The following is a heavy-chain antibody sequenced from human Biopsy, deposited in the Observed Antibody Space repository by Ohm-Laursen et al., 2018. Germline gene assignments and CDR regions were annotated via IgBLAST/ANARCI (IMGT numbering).Heavy chain of an antibody. D-gene: IGHD2-8*01. CDR1: VGSFSGYY. V-gene: IGHV4-34*01. CDR3: ARGMRYCTNAICYKSCSGSYYRYYYGMDV. Sequence: SDTLSLTCAVYVGSFSGYYWSWIRQLLGKGLEWIGEIKHSASTNYNPSLKSRVTISVDMSMNQFSQKLCSVTATDTAVYYSARGMRYCTNAICYKSCSGSYYRYYYGMDVWGQGTTVTVSS. J-gene: IGHJ6*02. CDR2: IKHSAST.